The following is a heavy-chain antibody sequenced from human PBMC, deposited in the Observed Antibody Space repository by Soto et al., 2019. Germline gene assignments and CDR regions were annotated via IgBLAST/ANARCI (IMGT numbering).Heavy chain of an antibody. Sequence: SSETLSLTCTVSGGSISSYYWSWIRQPPGKGLEWIGYIYYSGSTNYNPSLKSRVTISVDTSKNQFSLKLSSVTAADTAVYYCARDPSYGDYEDGYYYYYGMDVWGQGTTVTVSS. CDR2: IYYSGST. CDR1: GGSISSYY. V-gene: IGHV4-59*01. CDR3: ARDPSYGDYEDGYYYYYGMDV. J-gene: IGHJ6*02. D-gene: IGHD4-17*01.